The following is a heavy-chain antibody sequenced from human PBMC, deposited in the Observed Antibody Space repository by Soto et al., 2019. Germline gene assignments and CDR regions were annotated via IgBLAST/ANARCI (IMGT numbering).Heavy chain of an antibody. CDR3: AMLAMVRGGGWFDP. Sequence: VPLLESGGGLVQPGGSLRLSCAASRFTFSTYAMSWVRQAPGKGLEWVSDISGSGGNTYYAGSVKGRFTISRDNSKDTLYMQMNSLRAENTAVYYCAMLAMVRGGGWFDPWGKGTLVTVSS. J-gene: IGHJ5*02. CDR1: RFTFSTYA. D-gene: IGHD3-10*01. V-gene: IGHV3-23*01. CDR2: ISGSGGNT.